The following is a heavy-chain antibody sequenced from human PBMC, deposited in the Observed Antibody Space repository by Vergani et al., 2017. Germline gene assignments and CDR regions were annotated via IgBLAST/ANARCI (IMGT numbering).Heavy chain of an antibody. CDR3: ARDCTSGGCPDNYGMDV. Sequence: VQLVESGGGLVKPGGSLRLSCAASGFTFSDFSMSWVRQAPGKGLEWVAFIGSSGPYINYADSVKGRFIISRDNTNNSLFLQSRSLRAEDAAVYYCARDCTSGGCPDNYGMDVWGQGATVTVSS. V-gene: IGHV3-21*06. CDR1: GFTFSDFS. CDR2: IGSSGPYI. J-gene: IGHJ6*02. D-gene: IGHD2-8*01.